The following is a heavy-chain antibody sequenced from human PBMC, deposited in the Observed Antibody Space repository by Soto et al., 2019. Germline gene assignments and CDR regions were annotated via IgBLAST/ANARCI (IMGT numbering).Heavy chain of an antibody. V-gene: IGHV1-46*01. Sequence: QVHLVQSGAEVKRPGASVTVSCKASGYTFADYYLHCVRQAPGRGLEWLGMINPTGGGTSFARKCKSRLTMTKDTSTTTLYMELPNRRSEDAALYYCARRPLHGSLNAVCYPLDHWGLGNLVTVSS. CDR2: INPTGGGT. CDR3: ARRPLHGSLNAVCYPLDH. J-gene: IGHJ4*02. CDR1: GYTFADYY. D-gene: IGHD2-8*01.